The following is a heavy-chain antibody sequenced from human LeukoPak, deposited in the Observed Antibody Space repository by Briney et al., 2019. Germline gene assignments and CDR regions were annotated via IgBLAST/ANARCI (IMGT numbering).Heavy chain of an antibody. Sequence: ASVKVSCKVSGYTLTELSMHWVRQAPGKGLEWMGGFDPEDGETIYAQKFQGRVTMTEGTSTDTAYMELSSLRSEDTAVYYCATSVPAAHDAFDIWGQGTMVTVSS. CDR3: ATSVPAAHDAFDI. D-gene: IGHD2-2*01. J-gene: IGHJ3*02. V-gene: IGHV1-24*01. CDR1: GYTLTELS. CDR2: FDPEDGET.